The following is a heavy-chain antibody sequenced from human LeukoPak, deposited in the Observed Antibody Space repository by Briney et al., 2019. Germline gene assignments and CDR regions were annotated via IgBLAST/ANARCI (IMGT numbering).Heavy chain of an antibody. CDR1: GFTFSSYW. Sequence: GGSLRLSCAASGFTFSSYWMSWVRQAPGKGLEWVANIKQDGSDKYYVDSVKGRFTISRDNSKNTLYLQMNSLRGEDTAMYYCARVLSVSYCDSWGQGTLVTVSS. J-gene: IGHJ4*02. CDR3: ARVLSVSYCDS. D-gene: IGHD2/OR15-2a*01. V-gene: IGHV3-7*03. CDR2: IKQDGSDK.